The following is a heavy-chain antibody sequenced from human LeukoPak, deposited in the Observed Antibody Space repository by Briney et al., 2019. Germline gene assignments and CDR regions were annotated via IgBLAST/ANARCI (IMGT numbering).Heavy chain of an antibody. CDR2: ISSSGSTI. CDR3: ARDSRELLQIGYFDY. Sequence: GGSLRLSCAASGFTFSSYSMNWVRQAPGKGLEWVSYISSSGSTIYYADSVKGRFTISRDNAKNSLYPQMNSLRAEDTAVYYCARDSRELLQIGYFDYWGQGTLVTVSS. J-gene: IGHJ4*02. V-gene: IGHV3-48*04. D-gene: IGHD1-26*01. CDR1: GFTFSSYS.